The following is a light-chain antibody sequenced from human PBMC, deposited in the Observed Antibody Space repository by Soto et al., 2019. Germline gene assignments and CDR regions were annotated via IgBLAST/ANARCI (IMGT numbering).Light chain of an antibody. CDR2: EVN. V-gene: IGLV2-8*01. J-gene: IGLJ2*01. Sequence: QSALTQPPSASGSPGHSVTISCTGTSSDVGGYNYVSWYQQHPGKAPKLMIYEVNKRPSGVPDRFSGSKSGNTASLTVSGLQAEDEADYYCSSYAAGNMVIFGGGTKLTVL. CDR1: SSDVGGYNY. CDR3: SSYAAGNMVI.